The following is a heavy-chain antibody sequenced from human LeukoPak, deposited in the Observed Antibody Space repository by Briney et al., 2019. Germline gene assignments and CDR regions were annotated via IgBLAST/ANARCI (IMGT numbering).Heavy chain of an antibody. Sequence: GGSLRLSCAASGFTFSDAWTNWVRQAPGKGLEWVGRIKRKTDAGTTDYAAPVKGRFTISRDDSKNTLYLQMNSLKTGDTAVYYCTTGNWGPYWGQGTLVTVSS. CDR1: GFTFSDAW. D-gene: IGHD7-27*01. CDR2: IKRKTDAGTT. CDR3: TTGNWGPY. V-gene: IGHV3-15*07. J-gene: IGHJ4*02.